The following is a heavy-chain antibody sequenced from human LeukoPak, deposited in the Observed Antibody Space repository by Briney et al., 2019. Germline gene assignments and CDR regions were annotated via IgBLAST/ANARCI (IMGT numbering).Heavy chain of an antibody. CDR3: AREAPAVWPGGDAFDI. Sequence: PSETLSLTCTDSGGSISSGGYYWSWIRQPPGKGLEWIGYIYHSGSTYYNPSLKSRVTISVDRSKNQFSLKLSSVTAADTAVYYCAREAPAVWPGGDAFDIWGQGTMVTVSS. V-gene: IGHV4-30-2*01. CDR1: GGSISSGGYY. D-gene: IGHD2-2*01. CDR2: IYHSGST. J-gene: IGHJ3*02.